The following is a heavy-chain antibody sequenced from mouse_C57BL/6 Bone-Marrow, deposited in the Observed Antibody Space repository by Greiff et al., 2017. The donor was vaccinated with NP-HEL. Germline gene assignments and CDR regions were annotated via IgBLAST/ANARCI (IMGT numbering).Heavy chain of an antibody. D-gene: IGHD2-3*01. CDR2: IHPNSGST. CDR1: GYTFTSYW. V-gene: IGHV1-64*01. Sequence: QVQLQQPGAELVKPGASVKLSCKASGYTFTSYWMHWVKQRPGQGLEWIGMIHPNSGSTNYNEKFKSKATLTVDKSSSTAYMQLSSLTSEDSAVYYCARPFYDGYYDYWGQGTTLTVSS. J-gene: IGHJ2*01. CDR3: ARPFYDGYYDY.